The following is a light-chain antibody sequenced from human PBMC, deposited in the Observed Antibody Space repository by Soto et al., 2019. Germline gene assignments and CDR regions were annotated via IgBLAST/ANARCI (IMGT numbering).Light chain of an antibody. CDR1: SSDVGGYNY. CDR3: SSYTSSSTLYV. CDR2: EVS. Sequence: QSVLTQPASVSGSPGQSITISCTGTSSDVGGYNYVSWYQQHPGKAPKLMIYEVSHRPSGVSNRFSGSKSGNTASLTISGLQAEDEADYYFSSYTSSSTLYVFGTGTKLTVL. J-gene: IGLJ1*01. V-gene: IGLV2-14*01.